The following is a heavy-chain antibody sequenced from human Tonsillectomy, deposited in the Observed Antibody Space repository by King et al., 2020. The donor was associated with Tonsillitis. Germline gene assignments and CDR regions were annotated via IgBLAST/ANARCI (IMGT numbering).Heavy chain of an antibody. D-gene: IGHD5/OR15-5a*01. CDR1: GFTFSSYD. CDR2: IRYDGSNE. V-gene: IGHV3-30*02. CDR3: AKEVSQYFQD. J-gene: IGHJ1*01. Sequence: VQLVESGGGVVQPGGSLRLSCAASGFTFSSYDMHWVRQAPGKGLEWVAFIRYDGSNEYYADSVKGRFTITRDNSKNTLYLQMNSLRAENTAVYYCAKEVSQYFQDWGQGNLITVTS.